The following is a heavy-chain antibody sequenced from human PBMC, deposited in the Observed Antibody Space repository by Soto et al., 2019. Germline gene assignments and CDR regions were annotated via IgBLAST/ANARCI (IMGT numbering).Heavy chain of an antibody. CDR2: ISGSGGST. CDR3: AKASRGSDRPRRIDY. D-gene: IGHD6-19*01. CDR1: GFTFSSYA. J-gene: IGHJ4*02. Sequence: VQLLESGGGLVQPGGSLRLSCAASGFTFSSYAMSWVRQAPGKGLEWVSAISGSGGSTYYADSVKGRFTISRDNSKNTLYLQTNSLRAEDTAVYYCAKASRGSDRPRRIDYWGQGTLVTVSS. V-gene: IGHV3-23*01.